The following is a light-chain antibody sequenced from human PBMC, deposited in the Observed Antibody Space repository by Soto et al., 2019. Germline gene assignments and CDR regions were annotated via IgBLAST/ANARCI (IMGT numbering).Light chain of an antibody. CDR2: SNN. CDR1: SSNIGSNP. V-gene: IGLV1-44*01. Sequence: QSVLTQPPSASGTPGQRVTISCSGSSSNIGSNPVNWYQQLPGTAPKLLMYSNNQRPSGVPDRFSGSKSGTSASLAISGLQSEDEAEFYCAAWDDSLNGLVFGGGTQLTVL. J-gene: IGLJ2*01. CDR3: AAWDDSLNGLV.